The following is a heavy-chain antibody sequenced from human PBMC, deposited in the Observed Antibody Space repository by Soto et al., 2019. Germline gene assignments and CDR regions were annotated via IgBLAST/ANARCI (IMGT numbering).Heavy chain of an antibody. J-gene: IGHJ6*02. CDR1: GFTFSSYG. V-gene: IGHV3-30*18. D-gene: IGHD2-2*01. Sequence: GGSLRLSCAASGFTFSSYGIHWVRQAPGRGLEWVAVISYDGSNKFYADSVKGRFTISRNNSKNTLYLQMNNLRVEDTAVYYCAKVPAALGDYYGMDVWGQGTTVTVSS. CDR3: AKVPAALGDYYGMDV. CDR2: ISYDGSNK.